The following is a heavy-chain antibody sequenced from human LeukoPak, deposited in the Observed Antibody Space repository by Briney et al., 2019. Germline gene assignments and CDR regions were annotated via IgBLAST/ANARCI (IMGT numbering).Heavy chain of an antibody. J-gene: IGHJ3*02. CDR2: IIPIFGTA. D-gene: IGHD3-10*01. V-gene: IGHV1-69*06. CDR1: GGTFSSYA. CDR3: ARSHYYGSWSHDAFDI. Sequence: SVKVSRKASGGTFSSYAISWVRQAPGQGLEWMGGIIPIFGTANYAQKFQGRVTITADKSTSTAYMELSSLRSEDTAVYYCARSHYYGSWSHDAFDIWGQGTMVTVSS.